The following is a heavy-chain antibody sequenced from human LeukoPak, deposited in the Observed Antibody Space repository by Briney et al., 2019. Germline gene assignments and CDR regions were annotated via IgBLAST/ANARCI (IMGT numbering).Heavy chain of an antibody. D-gene: IGHD6-13*01. CDR3: AKEGNYHRLLAAAGSFDY. CDR1: GFTFSSYA. V-gene: IGHV3-23*01. J-gene: IGHJ4*02. Sequence: PGGSLRLSCAASGFTFSSYAMSWVRQAPGKGLEWVSAISGSGGSTYYADSVKGRFTISRDNSKNTLYLQMNSLRAEDTAVYYCAKEGNYHRLLAAAGSFDYWGQGTLVTVSS. CDR2: ISGSGGST.